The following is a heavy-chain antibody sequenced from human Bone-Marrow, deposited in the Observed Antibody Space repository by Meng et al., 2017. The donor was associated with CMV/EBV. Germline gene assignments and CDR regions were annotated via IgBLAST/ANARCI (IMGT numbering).Heavy chain of an antibody. Sequence: GGSLRLSCAASGFTFDVYAMHWVRQAPGKGLEWVSGISWNSGSIGYADTVKGRFTISRDNAKNSLYLQMNSMRAEDTALYYCAKDMGGGYGYYYYGMDVWGQGTTVTVSS. J-gene: IGHJ6*02. CDR1: GFTFDVYA. CDR3: AKDMGGGYGYYYYGMDV. V-gene: IGHV3-9*01. D-gene: IGHD3-16*01. CDR2: ISWNSGSI.